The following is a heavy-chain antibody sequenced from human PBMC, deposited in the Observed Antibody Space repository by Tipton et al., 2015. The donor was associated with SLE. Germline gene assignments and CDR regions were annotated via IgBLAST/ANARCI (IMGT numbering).Heavy chain of an antibody. CDR3: ARGRSSIRIPFDP. D-gene: IGHD6-13*01. J-gene: IGHJ5*02. V-gene: IGHV4-34*01. CDR1: GGSFSGYY. Sequence: LRLSCAVYGGSFSGYYWSWIRQPPGKGLEWIGEINHSGSTNYNPSLKSRVTISVDTSKNQFSLKLSSVTAADTAVYYCARGRSSIRIPFDPCGQGTLVTVSS. CDR2: INHSGST.